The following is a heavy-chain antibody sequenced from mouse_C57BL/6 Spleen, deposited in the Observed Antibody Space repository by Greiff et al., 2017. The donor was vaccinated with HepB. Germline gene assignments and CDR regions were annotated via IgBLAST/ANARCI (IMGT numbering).Heavy chain of an antibody. CDR2: IDPEDGDT. CDR3: ASLTTVVATPFDY. CDR1: GFNIKDYY. Sequence: VQLKESGAELVRPGASVKLSCTASGFNIKDYYMHWVKQRPEQGLEWIGRIDPEDGDTEYAPKFQGKATMTADTSSNTAYLQLSSLTSEDTAVYYCASLTTVVATPFDYWGQGTTLTVSS. V-gene: IGHV14-1*01. J-gene: IGHJ2*01. D-gene: IGHD1-1*01.